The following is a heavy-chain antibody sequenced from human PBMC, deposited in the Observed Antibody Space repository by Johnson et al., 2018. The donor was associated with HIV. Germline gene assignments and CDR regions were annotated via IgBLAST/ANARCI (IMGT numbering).Heavy chain of an antibody. Sequence: MQLVESGGGLVQPGGSLRLSCGPSGFTVTNAWMNWVRQAPGKGLEWVGRIKSKTDGGTTDYAAPVKGRFTISRDDSKTTVYLQMNSLKTGDTAVYYCTTGPMGAFDIWGQGTMVTVSS. V-gene: IGHV3-15*01. D-gene: IGHD3-16*01. CDR2: IKSKTDGGTT. J-gene: IGHJ3*02. CDR1: GFTVTNAW. CDR3: TTGPMGAFDI.